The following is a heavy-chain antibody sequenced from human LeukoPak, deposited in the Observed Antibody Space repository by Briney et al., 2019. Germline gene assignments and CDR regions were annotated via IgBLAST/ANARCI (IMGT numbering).Heavy chain of an antibody. CDR2: INHSGST. V-gene: IGHV4-34*01. CDR3: ARSAHYCSGGSCYWFDP. Sequence: PSETLSLTCAVYGGSFSGYYWIWIRQPPGKGLEWIGEINHSGSTNYNPSLKSRVTISVDTSKNQFSLKLSSVTAADTAVYYCARSAHYCSGGSCYWFDPWGQGTLVTVSS. CDR1: GGSFSGYY. J-gene: IGHJ5*02. D-gene: IGHD2-15*01.